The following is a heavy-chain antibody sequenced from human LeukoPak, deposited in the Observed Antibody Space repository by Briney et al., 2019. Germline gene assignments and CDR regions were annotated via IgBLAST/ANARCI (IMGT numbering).Heavy chain of an antibody. J-gene: IGHJ4*02. CDR3: AKHQGAGEQQLVPDY. Sequence: LRKSLSISCKCSGYRFTRNSIGGARHMPGKGLEGVEINYLKDTYTNYSPSFEGHVTISADMSINTANLQWSSLKASVTAMYYGAKHQGAGEQQLVPDYWGQGTPVTVSS. CDR1: GYRFTRNS. V-gene: IGHV5-10-1*01. CDR2: NYLKDTYT. D-gene: IGHD6-13*01.